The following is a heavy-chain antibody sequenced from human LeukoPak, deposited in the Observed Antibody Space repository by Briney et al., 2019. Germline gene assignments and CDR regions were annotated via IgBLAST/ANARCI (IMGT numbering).Heavy chain of an antibody. Sequence: GGSLRLSCAASGFTFSSYAMSWVRQPPGKGLEWVSAIVGSGGSTFYADSVQGRFTISRDNSKNTLYLQMNSLRAEDTAVYYCAKRDIRAYYYFDYWGQGTLVTVSS. CDR1: GFTFSSYA. D-gene: IGHD3-16*01. CDR3: AKRDIRAYYYFDY. V-gene: IGHV3-23*01. CDR2: IVGSGGST. J-gene: IGHJ4*02.